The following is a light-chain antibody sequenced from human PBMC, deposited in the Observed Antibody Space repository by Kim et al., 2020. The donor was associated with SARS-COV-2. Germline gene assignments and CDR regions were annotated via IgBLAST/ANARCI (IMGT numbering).Light chain of an antibody. J-gene: IGKJ2*01. Sequence: DIYMTQSPSTLSASVGDRVTITCRASQSISLLAWYQQKPGKAPKLLIYQASTLESGVPSRFSGSGYGTEFSLTISSLQPDDFATYHCKHYDSYPYTLGQGTKLEI. V-gene: IGKV1-5*01. CDR2: QAS. CDR3: KHYDSYPYT. CDR1: QSISL.